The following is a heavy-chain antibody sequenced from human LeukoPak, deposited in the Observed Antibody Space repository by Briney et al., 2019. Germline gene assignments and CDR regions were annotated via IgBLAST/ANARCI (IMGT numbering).Heavy chain of an antibody. D-gene: IGHD5-24*01. CDR1: GGSFSGYY. Sequence: PSETLSLTCAVYGGSFSGYYWSWLRQPPGKGLEWIGEINHSGSTNYNPSLKSRVTISVDTSKNQFSLKLSSVTAADTAVYYCASMGWLQYFDYWGQGTLVTVSS. CDR3: ASMGWLQYFDY. V-gene: IGHV4-34*01. CDR2: INHSGST. J-gene: IGHJ4*02.